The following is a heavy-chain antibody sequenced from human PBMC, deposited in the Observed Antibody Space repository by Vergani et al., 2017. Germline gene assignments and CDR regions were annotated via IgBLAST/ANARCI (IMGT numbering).Heavy chain of an antibody. Sequence: QVQLQESGPGLVKPPGTLSLTCTVSGVSLSGYYWNWIRQTPGEGLEWIGYVEDSGYFNYNPSLKTRVSMSSDTSNNQFSLMLSSVTVADTAVYYCARSIVSRNPPDYFDNWGQGTLVTVSS. V-gene: IGHV4-59*01. CDR3: ARSIVSRNPPDYFDN. J-gene: IGHJ4*02. CDR2: VEDSGYF. D-gene: IGHD1-14*01. CDR1: GVSLSGYY.